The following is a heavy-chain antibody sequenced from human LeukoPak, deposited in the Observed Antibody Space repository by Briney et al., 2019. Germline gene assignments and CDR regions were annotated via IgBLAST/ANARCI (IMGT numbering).Heavy chain of an antibody. CDR2: IYYSGST. CDR1: GGSISSSSHY. J-gene: IGHJ4*02. CDR3: ASQGQLTFDY. Sequence: SETLSLTCTVSGGSISSSSHYWGWIRQPPGKGLEWIGSIYYSGSTYYNPSLKSRVTISVDTSKNQFSLKLSSVTAADTAVYYCASQGQLTFDYWGQGTLVTVSS. V-gene: IGHV4-39*01. D-gene: IGHD6-6*01.